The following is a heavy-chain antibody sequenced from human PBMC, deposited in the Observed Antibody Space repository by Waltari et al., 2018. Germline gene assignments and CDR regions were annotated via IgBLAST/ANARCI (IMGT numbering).Heavy chain of an antibody. Sequence: EVQLVESGGGLVQPGGSLRLSCAASGVAFGHDWMTWVRQAPGKGLEWVANINKDGSEKYSVESVKGRFTISRDNAKNSLYLQLNSLRADDTAVYYCTRGGDDSSWYWRNWGQGTLVTVSS. CDR2: INKDGSEK. CDR1: GVAFGHDW. J-gene: IGHJ4*02. D-gene: IGHD6-13*01. CDR3: TRGGDDSSWYWRN. V-gene: IGHV3-7*01.